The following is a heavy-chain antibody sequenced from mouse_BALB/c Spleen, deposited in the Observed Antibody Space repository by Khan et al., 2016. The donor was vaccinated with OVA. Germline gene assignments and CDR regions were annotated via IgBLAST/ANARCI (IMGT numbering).Heavy chain of an antibody. D-gene: IGHD2-12*01. J-gene: IGHJ3*01. Sequence: QVQLKQSGAELAKPGASVKMSCKASGYTFTTYWMHWVKQRPGQGLEWIGYIDPSTGYTEYNQKFKDKATFTTDNSSSTAYMQLSSLTSEDSAVYYCERRELYCILDYWGQGTLVTVSA. CDR1: GYTFTTYW. CDR2: IDPSTGYT. CDR3: ERRELYCILDY. V-gene: IGHV1-7*01.